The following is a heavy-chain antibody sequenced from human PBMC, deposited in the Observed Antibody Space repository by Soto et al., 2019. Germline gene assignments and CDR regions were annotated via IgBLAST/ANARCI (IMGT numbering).Heavy chain of an antibody. J-gene: IGHJ4*02. V-gene: IGHV3-15*01. CDR1: GFTFSNVW. CDR2: IKSKTDGGTT. D-gene: IGHD3-10*01. Sequence: EVQLVESGGGLVKPGGSLRLSCAASGFTFSNVWMDWVRQAPGKGLEWVGRIKSKTDGGTTDYAAPVKGRFTISRDDSRNTLYLQMNSLKTEDTAVYYCSRPRYGSGSYVGYWGQGTLVTVSS. CDR3: SRPRYGSGSYVGY.